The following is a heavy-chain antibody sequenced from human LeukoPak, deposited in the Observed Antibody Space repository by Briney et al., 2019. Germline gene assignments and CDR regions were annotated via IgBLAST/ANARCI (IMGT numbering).Heavy chain of an antibody. CDR1: GFTFDDYA. Sequence: GGSLRLSCAASGFTFDDYAMHWVRQAPGKGLEWVSGISWNSGSIGYADSVKGRFTISRDNAKNSLYLQMNSLRAEGTALYYCAKDGPYGDYSYYFDYWGQGTLVTVSS. D-gene: IGHD4-17*01. CDR2: ISWNSGSI. V-gene: IGHV3-9*01. CDR3: AKDGPYGDYSYYFDY. J-gene: IGHJ4*02.